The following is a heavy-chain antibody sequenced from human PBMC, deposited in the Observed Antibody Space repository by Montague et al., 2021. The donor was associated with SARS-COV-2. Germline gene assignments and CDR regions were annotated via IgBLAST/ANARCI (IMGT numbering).Heavy chain of an antibody. CDR2: INTNTGNP. J-gene: IGHJ3*01. Sequence: SLRVSCKASGYRFTKYGMNWVRQAPGQGLEWMGWINTNTGNPTYAQGLTGRFVFSLDTSVSMAFLQISSLKAEDTAVYYCAREAPSSYGSGTSWVAFDVWGQGTMVTVSS. CDR3: AREAPSSYGSGTSWVAFDV. CDR1: GYRFTKYG. V-gene: IGHV7-4-1*04. D-gene: IGHD3-10*01.